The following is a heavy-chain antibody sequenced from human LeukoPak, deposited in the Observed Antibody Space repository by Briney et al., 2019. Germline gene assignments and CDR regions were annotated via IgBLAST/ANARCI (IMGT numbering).Heavy chain of an antibody. Sequence: GASVKVSCKASGYTFTSYGISWVRQAPGQGLEWMGLISAYNGNTNYAQKLQGRVTMTTDTSTSTAYMELRSLRSDDTAVYYCARDGYYYGSGSRHIDYWGQGTLVTVSS. CDR1: GYTFTSYG. CDR2: ISAYNGNT. CDR3: ARDGYYYGSGSRHIDY. V-gene: IGHV1-18*01. D-gene: IGHD3-10*01. J-gene: IGHJ4*02.